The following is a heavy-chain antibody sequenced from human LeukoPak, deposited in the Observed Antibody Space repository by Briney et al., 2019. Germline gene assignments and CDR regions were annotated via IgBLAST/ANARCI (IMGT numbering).Heavy chain of an antibody. CDR2: INGDGSST. D-gene: IGHD2-15*01. Sequence: GGSLRLSCAASGFTFSSYWMYWVRQPPGKGLVWVSRINGDGSSTSYADSVKGRFTIYRDNAKNMLYLQMNRLRAEDTAVYYCVRDRASGPEHWGQGTLVTVSA. J-gene: IGHJ1*01. CDR3: VRDRASGPEH. V-gene: IGHV3-74*01. CDR1: GFTFSSYW.